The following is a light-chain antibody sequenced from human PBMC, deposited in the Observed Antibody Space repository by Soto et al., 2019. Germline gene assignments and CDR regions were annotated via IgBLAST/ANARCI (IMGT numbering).Light chain of an antibody. J-gene: IGLJ3*02. CDR1: SSNIGGNP. V-gene: IGLV1-44*01. CDR3: AAWHDSLNGPV. Sequence: QSALTQPPSASGTPGQRVTISCSGSSSNIGGNPVNWYQQLPGTAPKLLIYNNNQRPSGVPDRFSGSKSGTSASLAISGLQSEDEADYYCAAWHDSLNGPVFGGRTKVTVL. CDR2: NNN.